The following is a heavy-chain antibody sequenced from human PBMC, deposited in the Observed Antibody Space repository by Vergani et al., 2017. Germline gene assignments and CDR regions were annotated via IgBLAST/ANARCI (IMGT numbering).Heavy chain of an antibody. Sequence: EVQLVESGGGLVQPGGSLRLSCAASGFTFSSYWMSWVRQAPGKGLEWVANIKQDGSEKYYVDSVKGRFTISRDNAKNTLYLQMNSLRAEDTAVYYCAKDFGVVIMHSGGFDYWGQGTLVTVSS. V-gene: IGHV3-7*03. J-gene: IGHJ4*02. CDR2: IKQDGSEK. D-gene: IGHD3-3*01. CDR3: AKDFGVVIMHSGGFDY. CDR1: GFTFSSYW.